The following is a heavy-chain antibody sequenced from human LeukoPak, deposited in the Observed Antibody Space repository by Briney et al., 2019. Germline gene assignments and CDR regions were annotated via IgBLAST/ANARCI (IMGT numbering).Heavy chain of an antibody. Sequence: SETLSLTCIVSGDSVSGYYWNWIRQPPGKGLEWIGYTHHSGNTLYNPSLKSRVTTSVDTSKNQFSLSLSSVTAADTAVYYCARAPFWSGYQHDAFDIWGQGTMVTVSS. D-gene: IGHD3-3*01. J-gene: IGHJ3*02. CDR1: GDSVSGYY. CDR2: THHSGNT. CDR3: ARAPFWSGYQHDAFDI. V-gene: IGHV4-59*08.